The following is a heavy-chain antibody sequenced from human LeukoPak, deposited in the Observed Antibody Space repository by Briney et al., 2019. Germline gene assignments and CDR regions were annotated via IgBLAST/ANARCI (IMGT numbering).Heavy chain of an antibody. CDR2: IYTSGST. J-gene: IGHJ3*02. V-gene: IGHV4-4*07. CDR3: ARGPISRGAFDI. CDR1: GGSISSYY. D-gene: IGHD3-3*01. Sequence: SETLSLTCTVSGGSISSYYWSWIRQPAGKGLEWIGRIYTSGSTNYNPSLKSRVTISLDTSKNQFSLKLTSVTAADTAVYYCARGPISRGAFDIWGQGTMVTVSS.